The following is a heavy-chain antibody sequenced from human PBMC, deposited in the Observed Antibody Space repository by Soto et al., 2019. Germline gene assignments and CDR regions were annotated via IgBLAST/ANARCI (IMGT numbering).Heavy chain of an antibody. CDR2: IKQDGTEK. Sequence: PGGSLRLSCAASGFTFSSYWMSWVRQAPGKGLEWVANIKQDGTEKYYVDSVKGRFSISRDNTKNSLYLQMKSLRVEDTAVYYCASDVAVPTPSFDAFDLWGQGTMVTVSS. J-gene: IGHJ3*01. CDR1: GFTFSSYW. D-gene: IGHD2-2*01. CDR3: ASDVAVPTPSFDAFDL. V-gene: IGHV3-7*01.